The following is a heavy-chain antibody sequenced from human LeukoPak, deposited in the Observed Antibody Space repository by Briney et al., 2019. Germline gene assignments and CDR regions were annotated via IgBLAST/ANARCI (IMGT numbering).Heavy chain of an antibody. Sequence: SVKVSCKASGGTFSSYAISWVRQALGQGLEWMGGIIPIFGTANYAQKFQGRVTITADESTSTAYMELSSLRSEDTAVYYCARGPSYYYGSGSYYNIWFDPWGQGTLVTVSS. CDR1: GGTFSSYA. J-gene: IGHJ5*02. CDR2: IIPIFGTA. CDR3: ARGPSYYYGSGSYYNIWFDP. V-gene: IGHV1-69*13. D-gene: IGHD3-10*01.